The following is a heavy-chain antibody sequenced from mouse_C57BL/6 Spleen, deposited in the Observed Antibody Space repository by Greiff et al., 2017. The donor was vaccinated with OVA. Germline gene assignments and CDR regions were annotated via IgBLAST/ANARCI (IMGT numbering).Heavy chain of an antibody. Sequence: QVQLQQSGPELVKPGASVKISCKASGYAFSSSWMNWVKQRPGKGLEWIGRIYPGDGDTNYTGKFKGKATLTADKSSRTASMQRHRMRSEYSAVYVCARGTASYLDYWGHGTTLTVSS. CDR3: ARGTASYLDY. J-gene: IGHJ2*01. D-gene: IGHD3-3*01. CDR1: GYAFSSSW. V-gene: IGHV1-82*01. CDR2: IYPGDGDT.